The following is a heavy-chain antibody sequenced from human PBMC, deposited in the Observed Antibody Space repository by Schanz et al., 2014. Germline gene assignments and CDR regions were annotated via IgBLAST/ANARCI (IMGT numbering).Heavy chain of an antibody. Sequence: QVQLVQSGSELKKPGASVKVSCKASGYTFTRSGISWVRQAPGQGLEWMGWIGGSDGNTNFAQKFQGRVTMTTDTSTSTAYMELRSLTSDDTAVYYCARDSDPYNWNPHNWFDPWGQGTLVTVSS. V-gene: IGHV1-18*01. D-gene: IGHD1-20*01. CDR2: IGGSDGNT. CDR3: ARDSDPYNWNPHNWFDP. J-gene: IGHJ5*02. CDR1: GYTFTRSG.